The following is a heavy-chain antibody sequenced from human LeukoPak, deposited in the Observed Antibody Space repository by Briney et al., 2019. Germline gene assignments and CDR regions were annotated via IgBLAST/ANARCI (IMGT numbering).Heavy chain of an antibody. CDR2: ISYDGSNK. CDR1: GFTFSSYA. V-gene: IGHV3-30*04. D-gene: IGHD6-19*01. CDR3: ARDLGSGWYVWDV. Sequence: GGSLRLSCAASGFTFSSYAMHWVRQAPGKGLEWVAVISYDGSNKYYADSVKGRFTISRDNSKNTLYLQMNSLRAEDTAVYYCARDLGSGWYVWDVWGKGTTVTVSS. J-gene: IGHJ6*04.